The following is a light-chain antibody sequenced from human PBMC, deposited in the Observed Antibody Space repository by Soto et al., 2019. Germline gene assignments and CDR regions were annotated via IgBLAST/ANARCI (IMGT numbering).Light chain of an antibody. CDR2: GAF. CDR1: RSVDNY. CDR3: QQSYNNPKT. Sequence: SVLTQCPATLSLSPGGREPLSCRARRSVDNYIAWYQQKPGQAPRLLIYGAFNRATGIPARFSGSGSGTDFTLTINSLEPEDFATYYCQQSYNNPKTFGQGTKVDI. J-gene: IGKJ1*01. V-gene: IGKV3-11*01.